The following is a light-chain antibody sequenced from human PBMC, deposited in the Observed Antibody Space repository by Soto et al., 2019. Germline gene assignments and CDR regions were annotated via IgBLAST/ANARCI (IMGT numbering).Light chain of an antibody. Sequence: QSALTQPASVSGSPGQSITISCTGTSSDVGSDNLVSWYQQHPGKAPKLMIYEGNKRPSGVSNRFSGSKSANTASLTISGLQTEDDADYYCCSYAGTNTFVFGTGTKLTVL. CDR1: SSDVGSDNL. J-gene: IGLJ1*01. CDR3: CSYAGTNTFV. CDR2: EGN. V-gene: IGLV2-23*01.